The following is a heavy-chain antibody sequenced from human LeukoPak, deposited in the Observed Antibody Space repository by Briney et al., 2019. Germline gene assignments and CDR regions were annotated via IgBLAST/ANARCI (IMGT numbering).Heavy chain of an antibody. D-gene: IGHD4-11*01. V-gene: IGHV1-69*05. CDR1: GGTFSSYA. CDR3: ARACRLQTAYYYMDV. CDR2: IIPIFGTA. J-gene: IGHJ6*03. Sequence: ASVKVSCTASGGTFSSYAISWVRQAPGQGLEWMGGIIPIFGTANYAQKFQGRVTITTDESTSTAYMELSSLRSEDTAVYDCARACRLQTAYYYMDVWGKGTTVTVSS.